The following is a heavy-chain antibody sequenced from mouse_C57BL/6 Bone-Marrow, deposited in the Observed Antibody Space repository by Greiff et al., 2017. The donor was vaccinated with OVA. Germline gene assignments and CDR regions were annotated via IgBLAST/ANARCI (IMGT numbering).Heavy chain of an antibody. CDR3: ARRTGRAPFDY. V-gene: IGHV1-76*01. D-gene: IGHD4-1*01. J-gene: IGHJ2*01. CDR1: GYTFTDYY. CDR2: IYPGSGNT. Sequence: VQLQQSGAELVRPGASVKLSCKASGYTFTDYYINWVKQRPGQGLEWIARIYPGSGNTYYNEKFKGKATLTAEKSSSTAYMQLSSLTSEDSAVYFCARRTGRAPFDYWGQGTTLTVSS.